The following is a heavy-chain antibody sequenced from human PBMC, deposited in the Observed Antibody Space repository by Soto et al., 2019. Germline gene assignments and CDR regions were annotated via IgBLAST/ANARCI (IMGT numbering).Heavy chain of an antibody. CDR3: ARGVQAGVDY. J-gene: IGHJ4*02. CDR1: GYTFTSYD. V-gene: IGHV1-8*01. D-gene: IGHD6-19*01. Sequence: QVQLVQSGAEVKEPGASVKVSCEASGYTFTSYDINWVRQATGQGLEWMGWMSPSNGNTGYAQKLQGRVTMTRDTSKSTAYMELSSLTSEDTAVYYCARGVQAGVDYWGQGTLVTVSS. CDR2: MSPSNGNT.